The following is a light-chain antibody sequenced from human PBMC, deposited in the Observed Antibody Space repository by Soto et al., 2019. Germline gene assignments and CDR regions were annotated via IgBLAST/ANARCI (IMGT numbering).Light chain of an antibody. V-gene: IGLV1-47*01. CDR1: SSSIGSNY. Sequence: QSVLTQPPSASGTPGQRVTISCSGSSSSIGSNYVYLYQQIAGTAPKLLIYRNNQRPSGVPDRFSGSKSGTSASLAISGLRSEDEADYYCASWDDSLSGRVFGGGTKVTVL. J-gene: IGLJ2*01. CDR2: RNN. CDR3: ASWDDSLSGRV.